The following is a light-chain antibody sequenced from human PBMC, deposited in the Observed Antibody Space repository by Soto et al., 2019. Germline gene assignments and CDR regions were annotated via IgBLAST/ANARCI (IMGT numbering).Light chain of an antibody. Sequence: EIVLTQSPGTLSLSPGERATLSCRASQSVSSSYLVWYQQKPGQAPRLLIYGTSGRATGIPDRFSGSGSGTDFTLTINRLEPEDFAVYYCQQYGSSPLYTFGQGTKLEIK. V-gene: IGKV3-20*01. CDR2: GTS. CDR3: QQYGSSPLYT. CDR1: QSVSSSY. J-gene: IGKJ2*01.